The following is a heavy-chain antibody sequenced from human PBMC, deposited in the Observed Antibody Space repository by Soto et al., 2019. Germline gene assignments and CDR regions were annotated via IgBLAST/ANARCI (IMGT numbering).Heavy chain of an antibody. D-gene: IGHD1-7*01. CDR2: IRSKAYGGTT. V-gene: IGHV3-49*03. CDR3: SIGGTSVYYYYYYGMDV. J-gene: IGHJ6*02. CDR1: GFTFGDYA. Sequence: PGGSLRFSCTASGFTFGDYAMSWFRQAPGEGLEWVGFIRSKAYGGTTEYAASVKGRFTISRDDSKSIAYLQMNSLKTEDTAVYYCSIGGTSVYYYYYYGMDVWGQGTTVTVSS.